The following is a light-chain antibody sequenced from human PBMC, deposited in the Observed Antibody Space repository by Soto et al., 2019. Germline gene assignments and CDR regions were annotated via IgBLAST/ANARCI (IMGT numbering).Light chain of an antibody. CDR1: QSIGTN. CDR2: AVS. Sequence: DLQINQSPSSLSASIRDRVTLTCRASQSIGTNLNWYQQRPGKAPKLLIYAVSSLQSGVSSRFSGSGSGTDFTLSINSLQREDFATYYCQQTYSAPPLFGQGTKVDI. CDR3: QQTYSAPPL. J-gene: IGKJ1*01. V-gene: IGKV1-39*01.